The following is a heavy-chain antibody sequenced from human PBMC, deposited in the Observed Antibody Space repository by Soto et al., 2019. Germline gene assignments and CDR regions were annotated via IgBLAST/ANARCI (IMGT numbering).Heavy chain of an antibody. CDR3: AKDSAYCGGDCYSPTSFDY. V-gene: IGHV3-23*01. CDR1: GFTFSSYA. Sequence: GGSLRLSCAASGFTFSSYAMSWVRQAPGKGLEWVSAISGSGGSTYYADSVKGRFTISRDNSKNTLYLQMNSLRAEDTAVYYCAKDSAYCGGDCYSPTSFDYWGQGTLVTVSS. CDR2: ISGSGGST. J-gene: IGHJ4*02. D-gene: IGHD2-21*01.